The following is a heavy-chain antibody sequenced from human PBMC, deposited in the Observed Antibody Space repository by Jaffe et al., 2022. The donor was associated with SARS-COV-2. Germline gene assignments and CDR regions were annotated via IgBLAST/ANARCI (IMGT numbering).Heavy chain of an antibody. J-gene: IGHJ6*02. CDR2: IYTSGST. CDR3: AREEIYYGSGSYDYYYGMDV. Sequence: QVQLQESGPGLVKPSQTLSLTCTVSGGSISSGSYYWSWIRQPAGKGLEWIGRIYTSGSTNYNPSLKSRVTISVDTSKNQFSLKLSSVTAADTAVYYCAREEIYYGSGSYDYYYGMDVWGQGTTVTVSS. D-gene: IGHD3-10*01. CDR1: GGSISSGSYY. V-gene: IGHV4-61*02.